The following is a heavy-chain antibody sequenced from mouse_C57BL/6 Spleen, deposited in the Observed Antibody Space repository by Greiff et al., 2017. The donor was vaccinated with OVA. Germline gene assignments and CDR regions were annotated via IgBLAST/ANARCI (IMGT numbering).Heavy chain of an antibody. CDR2: ISDGGSYT. V-gene: IGHV5-4*01. Sequence: DVMLVESGGGLVKPGGSLKLSCAASGFTFSSYAMSWVRQTPEKRLEWVATISDGGSYTYYPDNVKGRFTISRDNAKNNLYLQMSHLKSEDTAMYYCARDGYNYAMDYWGQGTSVTVSS. D-gene: IGHD1-2*01. J-gene: IGHJ4*01. CDR3: ARDGYNYAMDY. CDR1: GFTFSSYA.